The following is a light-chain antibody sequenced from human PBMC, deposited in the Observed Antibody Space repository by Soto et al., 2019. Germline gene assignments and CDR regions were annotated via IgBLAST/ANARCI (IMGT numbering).Light chain of an antibody. J-gene: IGLJ2*01. CDR2: DVS. CDR3: CSYAGSYTLV. V-gene: IGLV2-11*01. Sequence: QSVLTQPRSVSGSPGQSVTISCTGTSSDVGGYNYVSWYQQHPGKVPKLMIYDVSKRPSGVPDRFSGSKSGNTASLTISGLQAEDEADYYCCSYAGSYTLVFGGGTKLTV. CDR1: SSDVGGYNY.